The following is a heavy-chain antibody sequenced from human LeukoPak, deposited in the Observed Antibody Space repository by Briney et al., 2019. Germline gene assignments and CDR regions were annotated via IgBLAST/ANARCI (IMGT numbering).Heavy chain of an antibody. D-gene: IGHD3-22*01. V-gene: IGHV3-23*01. J-gene: IGHJ4*02. CDR1: GFTFSSYT. Sequence: GGSLRLSCAASGFTFSSYTMSWVRQAPGKGLEWVSTITTSDGNTYYADSVKGRFTVSRDNSKNTLFLQMNSLRAEDTAAYYCARATYYYDSSGYYFDYWGQGTLVTVSS. CDR3: ARATYYYDSSGYYFDY. CDR2: ITTSDGNT.